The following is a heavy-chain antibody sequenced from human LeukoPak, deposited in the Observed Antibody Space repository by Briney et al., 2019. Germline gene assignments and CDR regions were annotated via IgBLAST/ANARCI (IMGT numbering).Heavy chain of an antibody. J-gene: IGHJ5*02. V-gene: IGHV4-38-2*02. Sequence: SETLSLTCTVSGYSISSGYYWGWIRQPPGKGLEWLGSIFHSGRTYYNPSLKSRVTISVDTSNNQFSLKLSSVTAADTAVYYCARPYSNSSWFDPWGQGTLVTVSS. CDR3: ARPYSNSSWFDP. D-gene: IGHD6-6*01. CDR2: IFHSGRT. CDR1: GYSISSGYY.